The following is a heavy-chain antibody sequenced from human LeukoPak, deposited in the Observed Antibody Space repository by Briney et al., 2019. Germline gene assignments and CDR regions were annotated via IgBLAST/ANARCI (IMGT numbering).Heavy chain of an antibody. D-gene: IGHD6-13*01. Sequence: GGSLRLSCAASGFTFSSYWMHWVRQAPGKGLEWVSSISSSSSYIYYADSVKGRFTISRDNAKNSLYLQMNSLRAEDTAVYYXXXXXPSSWESDLDYWGQGTLVTVSS. CDR2: ISSSSSYI. V-gene: IGHV3-21*01. CDR1: GFTFSSYW. J-gene: IGHJ4*02. CDR3: XXXXPSSWESDLDY.